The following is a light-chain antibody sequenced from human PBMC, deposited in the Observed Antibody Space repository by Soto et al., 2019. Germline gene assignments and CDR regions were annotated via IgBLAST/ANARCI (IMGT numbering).Light chain of an antibody. CDR3: QQHHSYPRT. Sequence: DIQMTQSPSTLSASVGDRVTITCRASQSINNWLAWYQQKPGKAPKLLIYKASTLESGVPSRFSGSGSGTEFTLTISSLQPDDFANYYCQQHHSYPRTFGQGTKVEIK. V-gene: IGKV1-5*03. CDR1: QSINNW. J-gene: IGKJ1*01. CDR2: KAS.